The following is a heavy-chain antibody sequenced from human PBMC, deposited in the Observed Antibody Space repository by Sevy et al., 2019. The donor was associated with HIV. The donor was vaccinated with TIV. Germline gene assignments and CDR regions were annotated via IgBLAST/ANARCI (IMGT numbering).Heavy chain of an antibody. J-gene: IGHJ6*02. V-gene: IGHV1-69*13. CDR1: GGTFSSYA. D-gene: IGHD5-12*01. CDR3: ARVEWLRPESYYYYGMDV. CDR2: IIPIFGTA. Sequence: ASVKVSCKASGGTFSSYAISWVRQAPGQGLEWMGGIIPIFGTANYAQKFQGRVTITADESTSTAYMELSSLGSEDTAVYYCARVEWLRPESYYYYGMDVWGQGTTVTVSS.